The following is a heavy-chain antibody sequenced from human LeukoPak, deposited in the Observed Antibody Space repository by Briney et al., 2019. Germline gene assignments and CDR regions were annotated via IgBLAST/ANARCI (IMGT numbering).Heavy chain of an antibody. CDR2: ISSSRSYI. Sequence: GGSLRLSCAASGFTFSSHSMSWVRQAPGKGLEWVSFISSSRSYIYYPDSVKGRFTISRDNAKSSLYLQMNSLSAEDTAVYYCARDRLLFRDYYGMDVWGQGTTVTVSS. CDR3: ARDRLLFRDYYGMDV. CDR1: GFTFSSHS. D-gene: IGHD2-21*01. V-gene: IGHV3-21*01. J-gene: IGHJ6*02.